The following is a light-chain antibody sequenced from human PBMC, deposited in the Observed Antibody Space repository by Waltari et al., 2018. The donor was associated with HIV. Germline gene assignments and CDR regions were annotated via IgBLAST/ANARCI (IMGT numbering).Light chain of an antibody. J-gene: IGLJ2*01. CDR1: SSNIGSNY. Sequence: QSVLTQPPSASGPPGQRVTTPCSGSSSNIGSNYVYLFQQLPGTAPKLLIQRNNQRPSGVPDRFSGSKSGTSASLAISGLRSEDEADYYCAAWDDSLSGYVVFGGGTKLTVL. CDR2: RNN. CDR3: AAWDDSLSGYVV. V-gene: IGLV1-47*01.